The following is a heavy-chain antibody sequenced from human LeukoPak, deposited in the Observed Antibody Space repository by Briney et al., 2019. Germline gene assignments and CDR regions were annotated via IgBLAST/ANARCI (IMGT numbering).Heavy chain of an antibody. D-gene: IGHD3-10*01. V-gene: IGHV1-8*01. CDR3: ARGGAGTYYKRDGWFDP. CDR1: GYTFNSYD. Sequence: ASVKVSCKASGYTFNSYDINWVRQATGQGLEWMGWMNPNTGNTGYGGRFQGRVTVTRDNSISTAYMELNSLTSEDTAVYYCARGGAGTYYKRDGWFDPWGQGTVVTVSS. CDR2: MNPNTGNT. J-gene: IGHJ5*02.